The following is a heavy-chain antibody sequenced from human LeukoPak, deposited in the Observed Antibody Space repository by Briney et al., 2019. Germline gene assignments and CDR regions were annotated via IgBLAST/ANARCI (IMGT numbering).Heavy chain of an antibody. CDR1: GGSISSGGYY. J-gene: IGHJ4*02. CDR2: IYYSGST. CDR3: ARDSLYYDSSGGYFDY. V-gene: IGHV4-31*03. Sequence: PSQTLPLTCTVSGGSISSGGYYWSWIRQHPGKGLEWIGYIYYSGSTYYNPSLKSRVTISVDTSKNQFSLKLSSVTAADTAVYYCARDSLYYDSSGGYFDYWGQGTLVTVSS. D-gene: IGHD3-22*01.